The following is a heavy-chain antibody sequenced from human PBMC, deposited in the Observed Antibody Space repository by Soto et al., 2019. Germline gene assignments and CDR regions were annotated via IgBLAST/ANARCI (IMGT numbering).Heavy chain of an antibody. V-gene: IGHV1-69*13. CDR3: ANKRYSSGWTKTYYYYYGMDV. D-gene: IGHD6-19*01. CDR1: GGTFSSYA. CDR2: IIPILGTA. J-gene: IGHJ6*02. Sequence: SVKVSCKASGGTFSSYAISWVRQAPGQGLEWMGGIIPILGTANYAQKFQGRVTITADESTSTAYMELSSLRSEDTAVYYCANKRYSSGWTKTYYYYYGMDVWGQGTTVTVSS.